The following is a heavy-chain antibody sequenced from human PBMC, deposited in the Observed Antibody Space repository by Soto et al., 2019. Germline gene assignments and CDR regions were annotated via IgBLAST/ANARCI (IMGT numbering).Heavy chain of an antibody. J-gene: IGHJ6*03. Sequence: SETLSLTCTVSGGSISSYYWSWIRQPPGKGLEWIGYIYYSGSTNYNPSLKSRVTISVDTSKNQFSLKLSSVTAADTAVYYCARAKTYYDFWSGYSTGYYYYYYMDVWGKGTTGTVSS. D-gene: IGHD3-3*01. CDR3: ARAKTYYDFWSGYSTGYYYYYYMDV. CDR2: IYYSGST. CDR1: GGSISSYY. V-gene: IGHV4-59*01.